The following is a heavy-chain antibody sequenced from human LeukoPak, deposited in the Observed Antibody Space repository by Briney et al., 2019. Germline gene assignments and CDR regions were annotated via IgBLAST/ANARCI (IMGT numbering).Heavy chain of an antibody. CDR2: IYYTET. CDR3: ASRKLGNDY. Sequence: SETLSLTCTISGGSVSDYYWSWIRQSPGKGLEWIGYIYYTETSYNPSLKSRVTISADTSKDQFSLKLSSVTAADTAVYYCASRKLGNDYWGQGTLVAVTS. J-gene: IGHJ4*02. V-gene: IGHV4-59*02. CDR1: GGSVSDYY. D-gene: IGHD7-27*01.